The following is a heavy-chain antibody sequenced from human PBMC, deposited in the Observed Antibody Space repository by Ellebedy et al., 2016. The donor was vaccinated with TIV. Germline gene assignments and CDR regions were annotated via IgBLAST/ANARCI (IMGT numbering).Heavy chain of an antibody. J-gene: IGHJ6*03. CDR2: IKQDGSAK. V-gene: IGHV3-7*01. CDR3: ARRYVDV. Sequence: GESLKISCAASGFTFSSYWMQWVRQAPGKGLEWVANIKQDGSAKYYVDSVKGRFTISRDNAKNSVYLQMNNLRAEDTAVYYCARRYVDVWGRGTTVTVSS. CDR1: GFTFSSYW.